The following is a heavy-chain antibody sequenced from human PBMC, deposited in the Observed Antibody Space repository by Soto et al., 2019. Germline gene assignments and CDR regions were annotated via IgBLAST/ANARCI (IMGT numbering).Heavy chain of an antibody. D-gene: IGHD5-12*01. CDR2: INPSGGST. CDR1: GYTFTSYY. J-gene: IGHJ4*02. CDR3: ATDDVEGGGYDYLFDY. V-gene: IGHV1-46*01. Sequence: KVSCKASGYTFTSYYMHLVRQAPGQGLEWMGIINPSGGSTSYAQKFQGRVTMTRDTSTSTVYMELSSLRSEDTGVYYCATDDVEGGGYDYLFDYWGQGTLVTVSS.